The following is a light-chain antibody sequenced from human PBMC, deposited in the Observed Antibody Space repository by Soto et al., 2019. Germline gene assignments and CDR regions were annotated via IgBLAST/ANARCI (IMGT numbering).Light chain of an antibody. CDR1: QSVSDN. J-gene: IGKJ5*01. CDR2: GAS. Sequence: ETVMTQSPDTLSLSPGERATLSCRASQSVSDNLAWYQQRPGQGPRLLIYGASTRATGIPARFSGSGSGTDFTLTISSLEPEDFAVYYCQQRSNWPRITFGQGTRLEI. V-gene: IGKV3-11*01. CDR3: QQRSNWPRIT.